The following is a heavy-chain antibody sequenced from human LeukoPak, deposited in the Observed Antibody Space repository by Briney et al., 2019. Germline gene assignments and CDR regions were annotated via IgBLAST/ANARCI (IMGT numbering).Heavy chain of an antibody. CDR3: AKLGHFNWFDP. J-gene: IGHJ5*02. Sequence: GASLRLSCAASGFTFSSYAMSWVRQAPGKGLEWVSAISGSDGSTYYADSVKGRFTISRDNSRNTLYLQMNSLRAENTAVYYCAKLGHFNWFDPWGQGTLVTVSS. D-gene: IGHD3-3*02. CDR2: ISGSDGST. V-gene: IGHV3-23*01. CDR1: GFTFSSYA.